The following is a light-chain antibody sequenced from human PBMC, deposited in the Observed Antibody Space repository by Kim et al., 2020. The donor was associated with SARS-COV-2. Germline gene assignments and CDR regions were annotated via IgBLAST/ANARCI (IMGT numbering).Light chain of an antibody. CDR2: AYD. J-gene: IGLJ3*02. CDR3: AVWDDILSSPV. Sequence: QSVVTQPPSASATPGQRVTISCSGSSSNIGKNTVNWFQQFPGTAPKLLISAYDQRPSGIPDRFSGSKSGTSASLVISGLQSGDEADYYCAVWDDILSSPVFGGGTKLTVL. CDR1: SSNIGKNT. V-gene: IGLV1-44*01.